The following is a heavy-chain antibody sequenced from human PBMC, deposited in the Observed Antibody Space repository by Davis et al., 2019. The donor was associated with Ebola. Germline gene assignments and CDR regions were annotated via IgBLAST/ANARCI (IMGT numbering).Heavy chain of an antibody. CDR3: ARRLYYYGMDL. J-gene: IGHJ6*02. Sequence: MPSETLSLTCTVSGDSISSYYWTWIRQPPGKGLEWIGYIYYSGSTNYNPSLKSRVTISLDTSKNQFSLKLSSVTAADTAVYYCARRLYYYGMDLWGQGTTVTASS. V-gene: IGHV4-59*01. CDR2: IYYSGST. CDR1: GDSISSYY.